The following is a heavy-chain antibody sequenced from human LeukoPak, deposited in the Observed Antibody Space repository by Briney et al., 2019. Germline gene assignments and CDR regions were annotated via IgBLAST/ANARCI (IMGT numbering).Heavy chain of an antibody. CDR3: ARVGYSYGYEARYYYYMDV. D-gene: IGHD5-18*01. CDR1: GFTFSSYA. V-gene: IGHV3-30-3*01. J-gene: IGHJ6*03. CDR2: ISYDGSNK. Sequence: GGSRRLSCAASGFTFSSYAMHWVRQAPGKGLEWVAVISYDGSNKYYADSVKGRFTISRDNSKNTLYLQMNSLRAEDTAVYYCARVGYSYGYEARYYYYMDVWGKGTTVTVSS.